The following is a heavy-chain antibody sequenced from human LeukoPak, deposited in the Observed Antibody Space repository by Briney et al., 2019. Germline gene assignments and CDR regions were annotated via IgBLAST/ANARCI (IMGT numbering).Heavy chain of an antibody. D-gene: IGHD2-15*01. CDR3: ASQIPATATHPFDY. CDR2: ISSSSSYI. Sequence: PGGSLRLSCAASGFTFSSYSMTWVRQAPGKGLEWVSSISSSSSYIYYADSVKGRFTISRDNAKNSLYLQMNSLRAEDTAVYYCASQIPATATHPFDYWGQGTLVTVSS. CDR1: GFTFSSYS. J-gene: IGHJ4*02. V-gene: IGHV3-21*01.